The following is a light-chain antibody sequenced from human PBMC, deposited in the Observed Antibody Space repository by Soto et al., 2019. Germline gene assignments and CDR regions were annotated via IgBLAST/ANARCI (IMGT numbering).Light chain of an antibody. J-gene: IGKJ1*01. Sequence: DIQMTQPPSTLSASVGDRVTITCRASQSISNWLAWYQQKPGKAPKVXIYDASSLESGVPSRFSGSGSETDFTLTISSLQPEDFATYSCQQSYSTTWTFGQGTKVDIK. V-gene: IGKV1-5*01. CDR1: QSISNW. CDR2: DAS. CDR3: QQSYSTTWT.